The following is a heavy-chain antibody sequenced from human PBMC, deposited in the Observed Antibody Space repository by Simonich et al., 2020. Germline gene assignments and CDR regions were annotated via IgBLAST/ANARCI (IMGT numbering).Heavy chain of an antibody. V-gene: IGHV1-18*01. Sequence: QVQLVQSGAEVKKPGASVKVSCKASGYTFTSYGISWGRQAPGQGLEWMGCISAYNGNTNYAQKLQGRDTMTTDTSTSTDYMELRSLSSDDTAVYYWARASRGTWWYYYFDYWGQGTLVTVSS. D-gene: IGHD2-15*01. J-gene: IGHJ4*02. CDR3: ARASRGTWWYYYFDY. CDR2: ISAYNGNT. CDR1: GYTFTSYG.